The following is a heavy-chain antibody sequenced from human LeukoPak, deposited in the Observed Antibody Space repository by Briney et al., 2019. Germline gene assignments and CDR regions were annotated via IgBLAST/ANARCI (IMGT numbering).Heavy chain of an antibody. CDR3: ARFYYYGSGRNWFDP. J-gene: IGHJ5*02. CDR1: GGTFSSYA. Sequence: GASVKVSCKASGGTFSSYAISWVRQAPGQGLEWMGRIIPIFGTANYAQKFQGRVTITTDESTSTAYMELRSLRSDDTAVYYCARFYYYGSGRNWFDPWGQGTLVTVSS. V-gene: IGHV1-69*05. CDR2: IIPIFGTA. D-gene: IGHD3-10*01.